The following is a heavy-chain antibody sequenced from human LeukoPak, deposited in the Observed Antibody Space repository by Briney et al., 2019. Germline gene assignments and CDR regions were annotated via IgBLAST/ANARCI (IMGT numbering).Heavy chain of an antibody. CDR3: TKNAGRGRPNDF. Sequence: PSETLSLTCSVSGDSFSSFYWSWIRQPPGKGLEWIGYIYNSGIINYNPSLKSRVTISLDTSKNQFSLTLSSVTAADTAMYYCTKNAGRGRPNDFWGQGTLVTVSS. CDR2: IYNSGII. D-gene: IGHD2-15*01. CDR1: GDSFSSFY. J-gene: IGHJ4*02. V-gene: IGHV4-59*03.